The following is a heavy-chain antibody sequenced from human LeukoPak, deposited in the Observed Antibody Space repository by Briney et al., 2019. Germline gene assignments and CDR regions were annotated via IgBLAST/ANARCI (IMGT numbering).Heavy chain of an antibody. CDR3: ARDVLDSSGYSGAFDI. CDR1: GFTFSSYE. CDR2: ISSSGRTT. J-gene: IGHJ3*02. D-gene: IGHD3-22*01. Sequence: GGSLRLSCTASGFTFSSYEMNWVRQAPGKGLEWVSYISSSGRTTYYADSVKGRFTISRDNAKNSLYLQMNSLRAEDTAVYYCARDVLDSSGYSGAFDIWGQGTMVTVSS. V-gene: IGHV3-48*03.